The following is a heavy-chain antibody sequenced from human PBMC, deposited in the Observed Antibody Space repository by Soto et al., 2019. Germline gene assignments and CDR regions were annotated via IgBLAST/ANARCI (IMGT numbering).Heavy chain of an antibody. V-gene: IGHV3-21*01. CDR2: ISSSSSYI. CDR3: ARDVRYSYGHDY. J-gene: IGHJ4*02. Sequence: EVQLVESGGGLVKPGGSLRLSCAASGFTFSSYSMNWVRQAPGKGLEWVSSISSSSSYIYYADSVKGRFTISRDNAKNSLYLQMNSLRAEDTAVDYCARDVRYSYGHDYWGQGTLVTVSS. D-gene: IGHD5-18*01. CDR1: GFTFSSYS.